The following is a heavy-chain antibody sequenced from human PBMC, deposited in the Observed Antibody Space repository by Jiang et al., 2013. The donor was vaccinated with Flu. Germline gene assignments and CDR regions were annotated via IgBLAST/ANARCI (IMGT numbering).Heavy chain of an antibody. CDR2: ISSSSSYI. J-gene: IGHJ3*02. D-gene: IGHD2-8*01. V-gene: IGHV3-21*01. CDR1: GFTFSSYS. Sequence: QLLESGGGLVKPGGSLRLSCAASGFTFSSYSMNWVRQAPGKGLEWVSSISSSSSYIYYADSVKGRFTISRDNAKNSLYLQMNSLRAEDTAVYYCARDKGSVSYDAFDIWGQGTMVTVSS. CDR3: ARDKGSVSYDAFDI.